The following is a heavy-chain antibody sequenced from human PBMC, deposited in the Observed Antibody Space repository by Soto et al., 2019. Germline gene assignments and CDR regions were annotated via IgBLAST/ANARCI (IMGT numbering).Heavy chain of an antibody. CDR2: MNHSGST. D-gene: IGHD3-10*01. V-gene: IGHV4-34*01. Sequence: QVQLQQWGAGLLKPSETLSLTCAVYDGSSNNYYWSWIRQPPGTGLEWIGEMNHSGSTNYNASLKSRVTISEDTSKKQFSLELRFVTAADTAVYYCARGGLIRGVLYYWGQGTLVTVSS. CDR3: ARGGLIRGVLYY. CDR1: DGSSNNYY. J-gene: IGHJ4*02.